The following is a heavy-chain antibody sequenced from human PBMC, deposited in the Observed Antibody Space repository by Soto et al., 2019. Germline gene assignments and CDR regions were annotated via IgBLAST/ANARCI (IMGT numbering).Heavy chain of an antibody. J-gene: IGHJ5*02. Sequence: GGSLRLSCAASGFTFSSYSMNWVRQAPGKGLEWVSSISSSSSYIYYADSVKGRFTISRDNAKNSLYLQMNSLRAEDTAVYYCARDKSAGDYGDYVGWFDPWGQGTLVTVSS. V-gene: IGHV3-21*01. CDR1: GFTFSSYS. CDR2: ISSSSSYI. D-gene: IGHD4-17*01. CDR3: ARDKSAGDYGDYVGWFDP.